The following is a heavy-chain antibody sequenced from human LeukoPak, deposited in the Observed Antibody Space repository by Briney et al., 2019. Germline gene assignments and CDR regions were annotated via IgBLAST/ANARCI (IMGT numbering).Heavy chain of an antibody. J-gene: IGHJ4*02. CDR1: GGSISSYY. D-gene: IGHD6-6*01. Sequence: SETLSLTCTVSGGSISSYYWSWIRQPPGKGLEWIGYIYYSGSTNYNPSLKSRVTISVDTSKNQFSLKLSSVTAADTAVYYCARVAALRREYYFDYWGQGTLVTVSS. CDR2: IYYSGST. V-gene: IGHV4-59*01. CDR3: ARVAALRREYYFDY.